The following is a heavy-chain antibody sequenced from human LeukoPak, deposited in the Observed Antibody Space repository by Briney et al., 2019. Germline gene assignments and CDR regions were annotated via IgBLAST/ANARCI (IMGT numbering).Heavy chain of an antibody. CDR3: ARDRRIQPVVDY. Sequence: PGGSLRLSCAASGLTFSDYYMSWIRQAPGKGLGWVSHISNSASATYYADSVKGRFTISRDNARNSLYLQMNSLRAEDTAVYYCARDRRIQPVVDYWGQGTLVTVSS. V-gene: IGHV3-11*01. D-gene: IGHD5-18*01. J-gene: IGHJ4*02. CDR2: ISNSASAT. CDR1: GLTFSDYY.